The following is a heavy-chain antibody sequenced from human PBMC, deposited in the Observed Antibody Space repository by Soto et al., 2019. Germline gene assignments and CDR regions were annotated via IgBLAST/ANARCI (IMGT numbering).Heavy chain of an antibody. J-gene: IGHJ6*02. Sequence: QVQLVQSGAEVKKPGASVKVSCKASGYTFTSYAMHWVRQAPGQRLEWMGWINAGNGNTKYSQKFQGRVTITRDTSASTSYMELSSLRSEDTAVYYCARGPPLGYCSSTSCHTLNYYYYYGMDVWGQGTTVTVSS. CDR1: GYTFTSYA. D-gene: IGHD2-2*01. CDR2: INAGNGNT. V-gene: IGHV1-3*01. CDR3: ARGPPLGYCSSTSCHTLNYYYYYGMDV.